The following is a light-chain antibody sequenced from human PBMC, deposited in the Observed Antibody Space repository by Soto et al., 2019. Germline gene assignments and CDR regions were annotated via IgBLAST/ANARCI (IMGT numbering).Light chain of an antibody. CDR1: QNVRTF. Sequence: EVFLTQSPSTLSLSPGELATLSCRASQNVRTFLDWYQQKPGQAPRLLIYGASSRATGIPDRFSGSGSGTDFTLTISRLEPEDFAVYYCQHYVTSLTTFGQGT. J-gene: IGKJ1*01. CDR3: QHYVTSLTT. V-gene: IGKV3-20*01. CDR2: GAS.